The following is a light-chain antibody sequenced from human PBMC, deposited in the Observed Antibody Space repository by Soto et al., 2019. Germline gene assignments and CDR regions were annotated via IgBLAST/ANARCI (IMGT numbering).Light chain of an antibody. J-gene: IGKJ1*01. CDR2: DAS. CDR3: QQYNSYWT. CDR1: EGISNY. Sequence: DIQMTQSPSSLSASIGDRVTITCRASEGISNYVAWFQQKPGKAPKLLIYDASSLESGVPSRFSGSGSGTEFTLTISSLQPDDFATHYCQQYNSYWTFGQGTKVDIK. V-gene: IGKV1-5*01.